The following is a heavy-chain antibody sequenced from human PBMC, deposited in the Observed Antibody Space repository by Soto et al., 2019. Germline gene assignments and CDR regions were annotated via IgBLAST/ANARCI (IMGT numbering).Heavy chain of an antibody. CDR1: GYSFTSYW. J-gene: IGHJ6*03. CDR2: IYPGDSDT. Sequence: GESLKISCKGSGYSFTSYWIGWVRQMPGKGLEWMGIIYPGDSDTRYSPSFQGQVTISADKSISTAYLQWSSLKASDTAMYYCARRATVTTGYYYYYMDVWGKGTTVTVSS. V-gene: IGHV5-51*01. D-gene: IGHD4-17*01. CDR3: ARRATVTTGYYYYYMDV.